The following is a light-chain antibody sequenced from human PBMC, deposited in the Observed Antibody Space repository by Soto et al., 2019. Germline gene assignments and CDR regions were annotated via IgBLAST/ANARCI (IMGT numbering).Light chain of an antibody. CDR2: SND. Sequence: QSVLTQPPSASGTPGQRVSISCSGGSSNIGTNTVNWYQHLPGTAPKLLIFSNDERPSGVPDRFSGSKSGTSASLAISGLQSDDVADYYWATWDDSLNGVVFGGGTKVTVL. CDR1: SSNIGTNT. J-gene: IGLJ2*01. CDR3: ATWDDSLNGVV. V-gene: IGLV1-44*01.